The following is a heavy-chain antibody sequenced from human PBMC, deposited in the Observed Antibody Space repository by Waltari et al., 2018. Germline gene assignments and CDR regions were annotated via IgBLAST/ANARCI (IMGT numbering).Heavy chain of an antibody. CDR1: GYSISSGYY. CDR3: ARARRFGHLNWFDP. CDR2: IYHSGST. V-gene: IGHV4-38-2*01. Sequence: QVQLQESGPGLVKPSETLSLTCAVSGYSISSGYYWGWIRQPPGKGLEWIGSIYHSGSTYYNPSLKSRVTISVDTSKNQFSLKLSSVTAADTAVYYCARARRFGHLNWFDPWGQGTLVTVSS. J-gene: IGHJ5*02. D-gene: IGHD3-10*01.